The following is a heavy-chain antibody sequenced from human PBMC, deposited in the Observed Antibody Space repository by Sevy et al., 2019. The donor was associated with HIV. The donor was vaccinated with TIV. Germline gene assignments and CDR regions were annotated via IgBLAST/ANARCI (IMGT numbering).Heavy chain of an antibody. CDR3: AKDYSAGITFVRGDCRARGDYFDY. D-gene: IGHD3-10*01. J-gene: IGHJ4*02. CDR2: ISYDEAHK. V-gene: IGHV3-30*18. CDR1: GFTFRTSG. Sequence: GGSLRLSCVTSGFTFRTSGMHWVRQSPGKGLEWVAIISYDEAHKNYADSVRGRFSISKDNSKNTLYLQMSSLKTEDTAVYYCAKDYSAGITFVRGDCRARGDYFDYWGQRTQVTVSS.